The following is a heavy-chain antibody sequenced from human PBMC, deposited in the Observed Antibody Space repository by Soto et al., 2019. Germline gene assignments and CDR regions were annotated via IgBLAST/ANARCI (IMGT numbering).Heavy chain of an antibody. D-gene: IGHD2-8*01. CDR3: ARTIVLMVYGAFDI. J-gene: IGHJ3*02. Sequence: ASVKVSCKASGYTFTSYGISWVRQAPGQGLEWMGWISAYNGNTNYAQKLQGRVTMTTGTSTSTAYMELRSLRSDDTAVYYCARTIVLMVYGAFDIWGQGTMVTVSS. CDR2: ISAYNGNT. V-gene: IGHV1-18*01. CDR1: GYTFTSYG.